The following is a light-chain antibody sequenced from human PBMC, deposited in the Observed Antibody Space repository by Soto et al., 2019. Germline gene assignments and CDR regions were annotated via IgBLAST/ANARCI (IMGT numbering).Light chain of an antibody. CDR2: EVS. J-gene: IGKJ1*01. Sequence: ISMTQTPLALSLIPEQTASISCNSSESLLHSDGKTYFYWYVQKAGQAPQPLIYEVSNRFSGVPERFSGSGSRTDFTLNISRVEADDVGIYYCMQAIDIPWTFGQGTKVDIK. V-gene: IGKV2-29*03. CDR1: ESLLHSDGKTY. CDR3: MQAIDIPWT.